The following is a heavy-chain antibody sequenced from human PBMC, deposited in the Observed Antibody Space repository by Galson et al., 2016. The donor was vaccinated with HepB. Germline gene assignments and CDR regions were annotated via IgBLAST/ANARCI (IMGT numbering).Heavy chain of an antibody. V-gene: IGHV3-74*01. J-gene: IGHJ6*02. CDR2: INSDGSTT. CDR3: TRVKVGAPGGMDV. D-gene: IGHD1-26*01. CDR1: GFTFSSYW. Sequence: SLRLSCAASGFTFSSYWVHWVRQGPGKGLVWVSRINSDGSTTTYADSVKGRFTISRDNAKNTLYLQMNSLRAEDTAVYYCTRVKVGAPGGMDVWGHGTTVTVSS.